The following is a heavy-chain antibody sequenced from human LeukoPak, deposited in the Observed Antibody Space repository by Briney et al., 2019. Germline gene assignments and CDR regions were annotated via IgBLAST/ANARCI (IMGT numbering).Heavy chain of an antibody. J-gene: IGHJ5*02. Sequence: ASVKVSCKASGYTFTGYYMHWVRQAPGQGLEWMGWINPNSGGTNYAQKFQGRVTMTRDTSISTAYMELSRLRSDDTAVYYCARAWAVAGTLRWFDLWGQGTLVTVSS. CDR2: INPNSGGT. V-gene: IGHV1-2*02. CDR1: GYTFTGYY. D-gene: IGHD6-19*01. CDR3: ARAWAVAGTLRWFDL.